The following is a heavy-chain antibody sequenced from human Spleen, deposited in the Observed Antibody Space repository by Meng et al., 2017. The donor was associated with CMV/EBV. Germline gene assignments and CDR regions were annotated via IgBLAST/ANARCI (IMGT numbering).Heavy chain of an antibody. D-gene: IGHD3-16*01. CDR2: ISDDGNHQ. Sequence: GGSLRLSCSASGFTFNDYAMHWVRQAPGKGLEWVAVISDDGNHQYYADSVKGRFTISRDNSKNTVYLQMNTLRAEDTAVYYCSWGAAQRGFDHWGQGTLVTVSS. V-gene: IGHV3-30*04. J-gene: IGHJ4*02. CDR3: SWGAAQRGFDH. CDR1: GFTFNDYA.